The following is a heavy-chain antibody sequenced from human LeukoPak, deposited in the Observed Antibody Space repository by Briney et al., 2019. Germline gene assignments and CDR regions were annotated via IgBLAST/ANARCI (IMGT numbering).Heavy chain of an antibody. V-gene: IGHV1-2*02. CDR3: ASYITIFGVPPDYYYYGMDV. D-gene: IGHD3-3*01. CDR1: GYTFTGYY. CDR2: INPNSGGT. Sequence: ASVKVSCTASGYTFTGYYMHWVRQAPGQGLEWMGWINPNSGGTNYAQKFQGRVTMTRDTSISTAYMELSRLRSDDTAVYYCASYITIFGVPPDYYYYGMDVWGQGTTVTVSS. J-gene: IGHJ6*02.